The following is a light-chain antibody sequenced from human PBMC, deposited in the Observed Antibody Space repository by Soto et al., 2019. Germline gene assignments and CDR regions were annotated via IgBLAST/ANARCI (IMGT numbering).Light chain of an antibody. CDR2: ATS. Sequence: DIPMTQSPFSLSASVGDRVTITCRASQVIRHLGWFQQKPGEAPKRLIYATSNLESGVPSRFSGSGSGTEFTLTISSLQPEDFATYFCLQHNTYPYTFGQGTKLDIK. CDR3: LQHNTYPYT. CDR1: QVIRH. V-gene: IGKV1-17*01. J-gene: IGKJ2*01.